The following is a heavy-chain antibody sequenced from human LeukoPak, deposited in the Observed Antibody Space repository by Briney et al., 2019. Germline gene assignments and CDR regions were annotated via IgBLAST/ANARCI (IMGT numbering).Heavy chain of an antibody. V-gene: IGHV3-23*01. CDR2: ISGSGGST. J-gene: IGHJ4*02. D-gene: IGHD4-17*01. CDR3: AKDLRDYGEDLFDY. Sequence: GGSLRLSCAASGFTFSSHAMSWVRPAPGKGLEWVSAISGSGGSTYYADSVKGRFTISRDNSKNTLYLQMNSLRAEDTAVYYCAKDLRDYGEDLFDYWGQGTLVTVSS. CDR1: GFTFSSHA.